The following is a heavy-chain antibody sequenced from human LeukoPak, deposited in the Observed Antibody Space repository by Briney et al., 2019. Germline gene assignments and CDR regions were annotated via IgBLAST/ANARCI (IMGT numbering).Heavy chain of an antibody. CDR1: GFTFSSYA. D-gene: IGHD6-13*01. CDR2: ISGSGGST. V-gene: IGHV3-23*01. CDR3: AKGPYSSSWYPDNWFDP. Sequence: PGGSLRLSCAASGFTFSSYAMSWVRQAPGKGLEWLSAISGSGGSTYYADSVKGRFTISRDNSKNTLYLQMNSLRAEDTAVYYCAKGPYSSSWYPDNWFDPWGQGTLVTVSP. J-gene: IGHJ5*02.